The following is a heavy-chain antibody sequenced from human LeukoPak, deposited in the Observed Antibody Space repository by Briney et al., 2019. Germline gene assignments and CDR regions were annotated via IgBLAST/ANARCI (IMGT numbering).Heavy chain of an antibody. D-gene: IGHD4-23*01. V-gene: IGHV3-9*01. Sequence: PGGSLRLSCAASGFTFDDYAMHWVRQALGKGLEWVSGISWNSGSIGYADSVKGRFTISRDNAKNSLYLQMNSPGAEDTALYYCAKDWDYGGNSNPYYFDYWGQGTLVTVSS. CDR1: GFTFDDYA. J-gene: IGHJ4*02. CDR2: ISWNSGSI. CDR3: AKDWDYGGNSNPYYFDY.